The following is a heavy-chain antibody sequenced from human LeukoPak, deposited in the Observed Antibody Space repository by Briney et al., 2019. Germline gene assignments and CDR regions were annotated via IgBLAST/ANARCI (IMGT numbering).Heavy chain of an antibody. J-gene: IGHJ4*02. CDR1: GGSFSGYY. Sequence: PSETLSLTCAVYGGSFSGYYWSWIRQPPGKGLEWIGEINHSGSTNYNPSLKSRVTISVDTSKNQFSVKLSSVTAADTAVYYCARGRLAARPFDYWGQGTLVTVSS. V-gene: IGHV4-34*01. CDR2: INHSGST. D-gene: IGHD6-6*01. CDR3: ARGRLAARPFDY.